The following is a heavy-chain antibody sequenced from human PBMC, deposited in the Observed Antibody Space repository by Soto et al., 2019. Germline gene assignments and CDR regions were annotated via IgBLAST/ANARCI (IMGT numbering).Heavy chain of an antibody. CDR2: IYTSGST. Sequence: QVQLQESGPGLVKPSETLSLTCTVAGGSISSYYWSWIRQPAGKGLEWIGRIYTSGSTNYNPSLKSRVTMSVDTSKNQFSLKLSSVTAADTAVYYCARDSRVAVAGMGWFDPWGQGTLVTVSS. CDR1: GGSISSYY. J-gene: IGHJ5*02. V-gene: IGHV4-4*07. D-gene: IGHD6-19*01. CDR3: ARDSRVAVAGMGWFDP.